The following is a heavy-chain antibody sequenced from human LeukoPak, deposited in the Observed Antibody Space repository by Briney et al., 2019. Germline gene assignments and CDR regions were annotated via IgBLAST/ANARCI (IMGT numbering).Heavy chain of an antibody. V-gene: IGHV3-64D*06. J-gene: IGHJ3*02. Sequence: GGSLRLSCAASGFTFSSYAMHWVRQAPGQGLEYVSSISSNGGRTYYADSVKGRFTISRDKSKNTLYLQMSSLRAEDTALYYCVKGGSFSGDAFDIWGQGTMVTVSS. CDR3: VKGGSFSGDAFDI. CDR2: ISSNGGRT. D-gene: IGHD1-26*01. CDR1: GFTFSSYA.